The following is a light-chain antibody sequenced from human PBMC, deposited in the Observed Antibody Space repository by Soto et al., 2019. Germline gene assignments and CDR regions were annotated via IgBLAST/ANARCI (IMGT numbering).Light chain of an antibody. CDR1: QSGSNY. J-gene: IGKJ5*01. Sequence: EIGLKQSPATLAVSTGERATLSCRASQSGSNYLAWYQQKPGQAPRLLIYGASTRATGIPARFSGSGSGTEFTLTISRLEPEAFAVYYCPQYGSLPIPFGQGTRLAIK. CDR2: GAS. V-gene: IGKV3-20*01. CDR3: PQYGSLPIP.